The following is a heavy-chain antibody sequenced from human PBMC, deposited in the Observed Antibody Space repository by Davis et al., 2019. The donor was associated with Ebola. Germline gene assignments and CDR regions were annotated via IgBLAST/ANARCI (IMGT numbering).Heavy chain of an antibody. Sequence: PGGSLRLSCLASGFVFSDHAMHWVRLAPGKGLEWISVISYDGRASTYANSVKGRFTISRDNSRSTLYLQITRPTTEDTAVYYCAREMGNTNYLDNWGQGALVTVSS. J-gene: IGHJ4*02. CDR1: GFVFSDHA. D-gene: IGHD2-2*01. CDR2: ISYDGRAS. V-gene: IGHV3-30*04. CDR3: AREMGNTNYLDN.